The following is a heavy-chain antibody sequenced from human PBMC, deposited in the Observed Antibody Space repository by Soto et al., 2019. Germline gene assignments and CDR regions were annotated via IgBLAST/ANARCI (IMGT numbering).Heavy chain of an antibody. J-gene: IGHJ4*02. CDR3: ARGDSTVSSVFDY. D-gene: IGHD4-17*01. V-gene: IGHV4-31*03. CDR2: IYQNGDT. CDR1: GGPFSSGGYY. Sequence: SETLSLTCTVSGGPFSSGGYYWSWIRQEPGKGLEWIGYIYQNGDTSYNPSLKSRVTISADTSKTKFSLKLSSVTAADTAVYYCARGDSTVSSVFDYWGQGMLVTVSS.